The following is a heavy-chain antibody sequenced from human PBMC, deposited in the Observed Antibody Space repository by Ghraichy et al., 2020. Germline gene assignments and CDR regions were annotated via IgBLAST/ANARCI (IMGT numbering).Heavy chain of an antibody. D-gene: IGHD3-3*01. Sequence: SQTLSLTCAVYGGSFSGYYWSWIRQPPGKGLGWIGEINHSGSTNYNPSLKSRVTISVDTSKNQFSLKLSSVTAADTAVYYCARGDFWSGSHSDWGQGTLVTVSS. CDR1: GGSFSGYY. J-gene: IGHJ4*02. V-gene: IGHV4-34*01. CDR2: INHSGST. CDR3: ARGDFWSGSHSD.